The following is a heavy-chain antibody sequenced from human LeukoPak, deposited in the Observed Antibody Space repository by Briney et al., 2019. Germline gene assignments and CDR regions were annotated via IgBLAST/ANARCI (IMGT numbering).Heavy chain of an antibody. CDR1: GGSISSYY. J-gene: IGHJ5*02. V-gene: IGHV4-59*01. D-gene: IGHD3-16*01. CDR3: ARGWGAAGFGGRNWFDP. CDR2: IYYSGST. Sequence: SETLSLTCTVSGGSISSYYWSWIRQPPGKGLEWIGYIYYSGSTNYNPSLKSRVTIPVDTSKNQFSLKLSSVTAADTAVYYCARGWGAAGFGGRNWFDPWGQGTLVTVSS.